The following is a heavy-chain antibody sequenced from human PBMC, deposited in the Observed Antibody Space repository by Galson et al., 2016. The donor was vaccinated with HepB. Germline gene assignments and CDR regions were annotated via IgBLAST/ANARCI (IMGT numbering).Heavy chain of an antibody. D-gene: IGHD2-21*01. Sequence: SLRLSCAGSGFRFSNYSMSWFRQAPGKGLEWIGFIRNEAHGGTTQYAASVKGRFSISRDDSKSIAYLQMNSLKTEDTAVYYCGRSGVPVFGVILFGYFDLWGQGALVTVSS. CDR2: IRNEAHGGTT. CDR3: GRSGVPVFGVILFGYFDL. J-gene: IGHJ4*02. CDR1: GFRFSNYS. V-gene: IGHV3-49*03.